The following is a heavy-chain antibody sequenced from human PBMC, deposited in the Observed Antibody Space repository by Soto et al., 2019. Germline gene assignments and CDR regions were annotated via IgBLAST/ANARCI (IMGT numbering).Heavy chain of an antibody. CDR2: IYYTGST. Sequence: QVQLQESGPGLVKPSETLSLTCTVSGGSVSSGTHYWSWIRQPPGKGLEWIGYIYYTGSTKYNPSLKCRVTVSVDTSKNQFSLKMSSVTAADTAVYYCVRDPHDYGVPAGGMDVWGHGTMVTVSS. V-gene: IGHV4-61*01. D-gene: IGHD4-17*01. J-gene: IGHJ6*02. CDR3: VRDPHDYGVPAGGMDV. CDR1: GGSVSSGTHY.